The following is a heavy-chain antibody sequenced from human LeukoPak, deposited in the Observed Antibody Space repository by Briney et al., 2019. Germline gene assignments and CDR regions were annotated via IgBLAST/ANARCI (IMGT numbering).Heavy chain of an antibody. CDR2: IYSGGTT. V-gene: IGHV3-53*01. D-gene: IGHD3-9*01. CDR3: ARHTSFYDFLTGFYSFYYFDY. CDR1: GFTVSSNY. J-gene: IGHJ4*02. Sequence: GGSLRLSCAASGFTVSSNYMSWVRQAPGKGLEWVSGIYSGGTTYYADCVKGRFTISRDNSKNTLYLQMNSLRAEDTAMYYCARHTSFYDFLTGFYSFYYFDYWGQGTLVAVSS.